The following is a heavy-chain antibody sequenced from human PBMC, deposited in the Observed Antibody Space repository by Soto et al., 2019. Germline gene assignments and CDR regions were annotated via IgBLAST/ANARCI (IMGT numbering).Heavy chain of an antibody. V-gene: IGHV1-3*01. CDR3: VVAAAAYYYYYGMDV. CDR1: GYSFSSYA. CDR2: INAGNGNT. D-gene: IGHD6-13*01. Sequence: ASVKVSCKASGYSFSSYAMHWVRQAPGRRLEWMGWINAGNGNTKYSQKFQGRVTITRDTSASTAYMELSSLRSEDTAVYYCVVAAAAYYYYYGMDVWGQGTTVTVSS. J-gene: IGHJ6*02.